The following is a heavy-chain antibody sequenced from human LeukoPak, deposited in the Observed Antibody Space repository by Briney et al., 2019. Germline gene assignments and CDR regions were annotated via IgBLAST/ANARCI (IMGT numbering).Heavy chain of an antibody. V-gene: IGHV3-53*01. CDR3: ATVVVATYYFDY. CDR1: GFTFSNYW. CDR2: IYSGGST. J-gene: IGHJ4*02. D-gene: IGHD2-15*01. Sequence: GGSLRLSCAASGFTFSNYWVNWVRQAPGKGLEWVSVIYSGGSTYYADSVKGRFTISRHNSKNTLYLQMNSLRAEDTAVYYCATVVVATYYFDYWGQGTLVTVSS.